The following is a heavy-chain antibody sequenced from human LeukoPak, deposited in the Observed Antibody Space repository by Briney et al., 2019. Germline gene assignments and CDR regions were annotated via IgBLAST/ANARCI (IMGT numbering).Heavy chain of an antibody. V-gene: IGHV1-18*01. CDR2: ISAYNGNT. J-gene: IGHJ5*02. D-gene: IGHD3-22*01. CDR1: GYTFTSYG. CDR3: ARDPYYDSSGYNWFDP. Sequence: WASVKVSCKASGYTFTSYGISWVRQAPGQGLEWMGWISAYNGNTNYAQKLQGRVTMTTDTSTSTAYMELRSLRSDDTAVYYCARDPYYDSSGYNWFDPWGQGTLVTVSS.